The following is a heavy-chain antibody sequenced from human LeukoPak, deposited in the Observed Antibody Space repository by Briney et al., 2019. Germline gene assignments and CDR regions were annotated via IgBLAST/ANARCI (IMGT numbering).Heavy chain of an antibody. V-gene: IGHV4-39*07. Sequence: SETLSLTCTVSGGSISSSSYYWGWIRQPPGKGLEWIGSIYYSGSTYYNPSLKSRVTIAVDSSKTESSLKLSSVSAADTAVYYCVCRAMFGNIVLSVYEINFDYGGQGTLVTVSS. D-gene: IGHD2-8*01. J-gene: IGHJ4*02. CDR3: VCRAMFGNIVLSVYEINFDY. CDR1: GGSISSSSYY. CDR2: IYYSGST.